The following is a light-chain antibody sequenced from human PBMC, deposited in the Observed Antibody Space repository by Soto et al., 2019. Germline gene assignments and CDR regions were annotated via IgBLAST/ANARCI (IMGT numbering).Light chain of an antibody. CDR3: QQYGTSPT. CDR2: GAS. V-gene: IGKV3-20*01. J-gene: IGKJ5*01. Sequence: PGERATLSCRASQRLTTKYLAWYQQKPGQAPRLLIYGASSWATGIPDRFSGSGSGTDFTLTISRLEPEDFAVYYCQQYGTSPTFGQGTRLEMK. CDR1: QRLTTKY.